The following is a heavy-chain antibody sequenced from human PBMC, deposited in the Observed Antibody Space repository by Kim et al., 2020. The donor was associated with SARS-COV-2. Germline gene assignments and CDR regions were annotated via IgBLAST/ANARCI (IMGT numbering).Heavy chain of an antibody. CDR3: NTYLRRELAPFGY. V-gene: IGHV3-15*01. D-gene: IGHD1-26*01. J-gene: IGHJ4*02. CDR2: IKSRTDGETT. Sequence: GGSLRLSCAASGFIFSNAWMSWVRQAPGKGLEWVGRIKSRTDGETTDYATPVKGRFIISRDDSKSTLYLQMNSVKIEDTAVYYCNTYLRRELAPFGYWGQGSLVSVSS. CDR1: GFIFSNAW.